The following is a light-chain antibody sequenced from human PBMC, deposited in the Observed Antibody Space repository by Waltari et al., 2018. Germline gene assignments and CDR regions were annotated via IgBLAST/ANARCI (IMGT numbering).Light chain of an antibody. Sequence: QSALTQPASVSGSPGQSITISCTGTSSDIGGYNYVSWYQQVPGKASKLMIYDVSNRPSGVSSPFSGSKSGNTASLTISGLQAEDEADYFCSSYIDSSTLELFGGGTSLTVL. CDR3: SSYIDSSTLEL. CDR1: SSDIGGYNY. V-gene: IGLV2-14*03. CDR2: DVS. J-gene: IGLJ2*01.